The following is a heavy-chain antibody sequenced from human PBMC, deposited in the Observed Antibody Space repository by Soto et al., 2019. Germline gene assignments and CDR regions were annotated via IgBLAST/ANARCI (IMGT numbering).Heavy chain of an antibody. CDR1: GYSFTGYY. CDR2: INPNSGGT. D-gene: IGHD3-22*01. J-gene: IGHJ3*02. CDR3: ARYYYYDSSGYFRINAFDI. Sequence: ASVKVSCKASGYSFTGYYMLWVRQAPGQGLEWMVWINPNSGGTNYAQKFQGRVTMTRDTSISTAYMELSRLRSDDTAVYYCARYYYYDSSGYFRINAFDIWGQGTTVTVSS. V-gene: IGHV1-2*02.